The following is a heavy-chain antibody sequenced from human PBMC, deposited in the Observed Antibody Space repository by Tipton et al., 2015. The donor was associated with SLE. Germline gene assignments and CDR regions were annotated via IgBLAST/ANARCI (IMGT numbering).Heavy chain of an antibody. CDR1: GFTFXSYG. Sequence: SLRLSCAASGFTFXSYGXHWVRQAPGKGLEWVAFIRYDGSNKYYADSVKGRFTISRDNSKNTLYLQMNSLRIEDTAVYYCTKIPRIVGTTADEYWGQGTLVTVSS. CDR2: IRYDGSNK. D-gene: IGHD1-26*01. CDR3: TKIPRIVGTTADEY. J-gene: IGHJ4*02. V-gene: IGHV3-30*02.